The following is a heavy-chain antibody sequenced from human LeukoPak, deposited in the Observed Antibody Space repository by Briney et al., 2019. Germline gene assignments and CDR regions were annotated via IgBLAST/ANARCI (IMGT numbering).Heavy chain of an antibody. CDR2: ISDRGST. CDR3: ARRGGTVVGDTGYHYWYFDN. CDR1: GGSISSYY. J-gene: IGHJ4*02. V-gene: IGHV4-59*08. D-gene: IGHD5-12*01. Sequence: SETLSLTCTVSGGSISSYYWSWVRQFPGKGLEWIGYISDRGSTNYSPSLESRVTISVDTSKNKFFLILSPVTAADTAVYYCARRGGTVVGDTGYHYWYFDNWGQGTLVTVSS.